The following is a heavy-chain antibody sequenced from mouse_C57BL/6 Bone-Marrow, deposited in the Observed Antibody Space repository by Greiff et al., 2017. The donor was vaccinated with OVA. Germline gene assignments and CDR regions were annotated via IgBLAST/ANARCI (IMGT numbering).Heavy chain of an antibody. CDR2: ISSGSSTI. CDR3: ARSYGSSYGDYAMDY. D-gene: IGHD1-1*01. CDR1: GFTFSDYG. Sequence: DVHLVESGGGLVKPGGSLKLSCAASGFTFSDYGMHWVRQAPEKGLEWVAYISSGSSTIYYADTVKGRFTISRDNAKNTLFLQMTSLRSEDTAMYYCARSYGSSYGDYAMDYWGQGTSVTVSS. V-gene: IGHV5-17*01. J-gene: IGHJ4*01.